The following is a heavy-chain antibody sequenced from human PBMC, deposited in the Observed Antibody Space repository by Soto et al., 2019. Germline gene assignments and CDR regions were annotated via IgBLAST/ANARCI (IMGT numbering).Heavy chain of an antibody. J-gene: IGHJ4*02. V-gene: IGHV3-23*01. CDR2: ISGSGGST. CDR3: AKEVSLGSTVDLGY. CDR1: GFTFTIFA. D-gene: IGHD7-27*01. Sequence: GGSLRLSCAASGFTFTIFAMSWVRQSPGKGLEWVSTISGSGGSTYYADAVKGRFTISRDNSMGTLYLQMKSLRVEDTAIYYCAKEVSLGSTVDLGYWGPGTLVTVSS.